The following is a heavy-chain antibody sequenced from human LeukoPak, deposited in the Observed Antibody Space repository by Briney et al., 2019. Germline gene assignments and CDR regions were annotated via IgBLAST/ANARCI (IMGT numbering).Heavy chain of an antibody. CDR2: SSAYNGNT. CDR3: ARRYCTNGVCYTGFDY. Sequence: ASVKVSCKASGYTFTSYGISWVRQAPGQGLEWMGWSSAYNGNTNYAQKLQGRVTMTTDTSTSTAYMELRSLRSDDTAVYYCARRYCTNGVCYTGFDYWGQGTLVTVSS. D-gene: IGHD2-8*01. CDR1: GYTFTSYG. J-gene: IGHJ4*02. V-gene: IGHV1-18*01.